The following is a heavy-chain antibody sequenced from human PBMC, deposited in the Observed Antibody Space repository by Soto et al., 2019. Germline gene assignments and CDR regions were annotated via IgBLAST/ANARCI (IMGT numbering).Heavy chain of an antibody. V-gene: IGHV3-23*01. J-gene: IGHJ3*02. CDR2: ILIDGRT. D-gene: IGHD2-8*02. Sequence: GGSLRLSCAASGFICSSYDMSWVRQAPGKGLEWVSTILIDGRTFYVDSVKGRFTISRDNSKNTVYLQMNSLTAGDTALYYCAKATATGGGAFDICGQGTMVTVSS. CDR3: AKATATGGGAFDI. CDR1: GFICSSYD.